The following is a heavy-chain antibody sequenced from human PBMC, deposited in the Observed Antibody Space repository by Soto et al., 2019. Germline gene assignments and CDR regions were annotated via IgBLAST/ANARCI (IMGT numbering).Heavy chain of an antibody. Sequence: EVHLLESGGGLVQPGGSLRLSCEASGFTFNNYAMTWVRQTPGKGLQWVSTISGSGSSTFYADSVRGCFTISRDNSKNTLYLQMNSLRAEDTALYYFAKEKIASTVADFFDYWGQGTLVTVSS. CDR1: GFTFNNYA. CDR3: AKEKIASTVADFFDY. J-gene: IGHJ4*02. V-gene: IGHV3-23*01. D-gene: IGHD6-19*01. CDR2: ISGSGSST.